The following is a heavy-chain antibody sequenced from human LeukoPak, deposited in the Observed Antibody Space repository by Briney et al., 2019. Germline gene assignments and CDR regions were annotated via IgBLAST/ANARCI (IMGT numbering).Heavy chain of an antibody. D-gene: IGHD1-26*01. V-gene: IGHV4-30-4*08. CDR3: ARDKVGATLVVDY. J-gene: IGHJ4*02. Sequence: PSETLSLTCTLSGGSISSGDYYWSWIRQPPGKGLEWIGYIYYSGSTYYNPSLKSRVTISVDTSKNQFSLKLSSVTAADTAVYYCARDKVGATLVVDYWGQGTLVTVSS. CDR2: IYYSGST. CDR1: GGSISSGDYY.